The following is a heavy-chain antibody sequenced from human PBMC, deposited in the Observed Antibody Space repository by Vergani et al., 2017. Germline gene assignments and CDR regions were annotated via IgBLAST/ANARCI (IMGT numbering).Heavy chain of an antibody. J-gene: IGHJ4*02. V-gene: IGHV3-74*01. CDR3: AKARYDSSGSYIGGIFHN. D-gene: IGHD3-22*01. CDR2: IKSDGSIT. CDR1: GFSFSGYW. Sequence: EVQLVESGGGLIHPGGSLRLSCEGSGFSFSGYWMHWVRQSPEKGLVWVSRIKSDGSITNYADSVKGRFTISRDNAKNTLYLQMNSLRAEDTAIYYCAKARYDSSGSYIGGIFHNWGQGTLVTVSS.